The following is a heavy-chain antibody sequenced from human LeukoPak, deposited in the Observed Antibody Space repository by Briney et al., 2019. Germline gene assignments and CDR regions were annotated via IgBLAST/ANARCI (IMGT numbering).Heavy chain of an antibody. CDR3: ARERYCSGGNCFVTYYYGMDV. D-gene: IGHD2-15*01. J-gene: IGHJ6*02. V-gene: IGHV1-46*01. CDR2: INPTGGST. CDR1: GYTFTGYH. Sequence: ASVKVSCKTSGYTFTGYHMHWVRQAPGQGLEWMGIINPTGGSTNYAQKFEGRVTMTRDTSTSTVYMELSSLRSEDTAMYYCARERYCSGGNCFVTYYYGMDVWGQGTTVTVSS.